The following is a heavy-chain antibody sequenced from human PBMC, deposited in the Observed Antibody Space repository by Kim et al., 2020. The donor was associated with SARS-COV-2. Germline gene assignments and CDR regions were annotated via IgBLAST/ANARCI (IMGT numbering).Heavy chain of an antibody. J-gene: IGHJ4*02. D-gene: IGHD6-13*01. CDR3: AKTGQLDY. Sequence: YYTDSERGRVTISRDNTKNTLSLQMNSLRAEDTALYYCAKTGQLDYWGQGTLVTVSS. V-gene: IGHV3-23*01.